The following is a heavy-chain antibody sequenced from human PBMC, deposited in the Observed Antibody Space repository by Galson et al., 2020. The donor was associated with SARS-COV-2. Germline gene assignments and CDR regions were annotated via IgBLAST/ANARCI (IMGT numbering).Heavy chain of an antibody. V-gene: IGHV3-33*01. CDR2: IWYDGSNK. J-gene: IGHJ4*02. Sequence: QAGGSLSLSCAASGFTFSSYGMHWVRQAPGKGLEWVAVIWYDGSNKYYADSVKGRFTISRDNSKNTLYLQMNSLRAEDTAVYYCARDGIVATITGLDYWGQGTLVTVSS. CDR3: ARDGIVATITGLDY. D-gene: IGHD5-12*01. CDR1: GFTFSSYG.